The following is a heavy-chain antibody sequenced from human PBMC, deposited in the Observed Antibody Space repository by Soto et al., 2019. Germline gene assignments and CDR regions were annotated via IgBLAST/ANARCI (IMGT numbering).Heavy chain of an antibody. D-gene: IGHD4-17*01. J-gene: IGHJ4*02. V-gene: IGHV3-30*18. Sequence: SLRLSCAASGFTFSSYGMHWVRQAPGKGLEWVAVISYDGSNKYYADSVKGRFTISRDNSKNTLYLQMNSLRAEDTAVYYCAKAEYGGNSFGGKFDSWGQGVLVTVSS. CDR1: GFTFSSYG. CDR3: AKAEYGGNSFGGKFDS. CDR2: ISYDGSNK.